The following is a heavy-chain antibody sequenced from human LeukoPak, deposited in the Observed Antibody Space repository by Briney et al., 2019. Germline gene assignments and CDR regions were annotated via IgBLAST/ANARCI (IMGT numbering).Heavy chain of an antibody. J-gene: IGHJ4*02. CDR2: INPSGGST. CDR3: ASWVYLGFGELFT. D-gene: IGHD3-10*01. CDR1: GYTFTSYY. V-gene: IGHV1-46*01. Sequence: GASVKVSCKASGYTFTSYYMHWVRQAPGQGLEWMGIINPSGGSTSYAQKFQGRVTMTRDTSTSTVYMELSSLRSDDTAVYYCASWVYLGFGELFTWGQGTLVTVSS.